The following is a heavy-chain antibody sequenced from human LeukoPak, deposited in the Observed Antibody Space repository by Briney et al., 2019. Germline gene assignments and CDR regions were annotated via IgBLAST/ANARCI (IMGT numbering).Heavy chain of an antibody. J-gene: IGHJ6*03. Sequence: GGSLRLSCAASGFTFSSYSVNWVRQAPGKGLEWVSSISSSSSYIYYADSVKGRFTISRDNAKNSLYLQMNSLRAEDTAVYYCSRDLYDILTGMGYYYYYMDVWGKGTTVTVSS. V-gene: IGHV3-21*01. CDR3: SRDLYDILTGMGYYYYYMDV. D-gene: IGHD3-9*01. CDR2: ISSSSSYI. CDR1: GFTFSSYS.